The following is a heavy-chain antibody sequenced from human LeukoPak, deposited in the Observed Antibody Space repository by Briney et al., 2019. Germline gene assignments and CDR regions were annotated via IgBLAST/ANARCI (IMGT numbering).Heavy chain of an antibody. D-gene: IGHD2-2*01. Sequence: SETLSLTCAVYGGSFSGCYWSWIRQPPGKGLEWIGEINHSGSTNYNPSLKSRVTISVDTSKNQFSLKLSSVTAADTAVYYCARGFCSSTSCGWFDPWGQGTLVTVSS. V-gene: IGHV4-34*01. CDR1: GGSFSGCY. J-gene: IGHJ5*02. CDR2: INHSGST. CDR3: ARGFCSSTSCGWFDP.